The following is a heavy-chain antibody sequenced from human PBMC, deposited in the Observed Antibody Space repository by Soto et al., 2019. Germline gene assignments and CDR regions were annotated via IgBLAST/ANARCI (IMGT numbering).Heavy chain of an antibody. CDR3: ARGSGPFDY. Sequence: PGGSLRLSCAASGFTFSSYSMNWVRQAPGKGLEWVSYISSSSSTIYYADSVKGRFTISRDNAKNSLYLQMNSLRAEDTAVYYCARGSGPFDYWGQGTLVTVSS. J-gene: IGHJ4*02. CDR1: GFTFSSYS. V-gene: IGHV3-48*04. CDR2: ISSSSSTI.